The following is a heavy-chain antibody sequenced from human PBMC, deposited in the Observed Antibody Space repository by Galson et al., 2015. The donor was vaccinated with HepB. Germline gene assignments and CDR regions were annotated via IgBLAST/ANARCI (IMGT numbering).Heavy chain of an antibody. CDR3: AKDKRPRGSSSWYVHSKGAFDI. CDR2: FSGSGGST. V-gene: IGHV3-23*01. D-gene: IGHD6-13*01. J-gene: IGHJ3*02. CDR1: GFTFSSYA. Sequence: SLRLSCAASGFTFSSYAMSWVRQAPGKGLEWVSAFSGSGGSTYYADSVKGRFTISRDNSKNTLYLQMNSLRAEDTAVYYCAKDKRPRGSSSWYVHSKGAFDIWGQGTMVTVSS.